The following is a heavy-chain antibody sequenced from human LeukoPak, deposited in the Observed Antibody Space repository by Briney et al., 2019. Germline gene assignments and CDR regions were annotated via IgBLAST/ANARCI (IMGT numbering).Heavy chain of an antibody. CDR2: ISAYSRKR. Sequence: ASVKVSCKASGYTFTDFGISWVRQAPGQGLEWMGWISAYSRKRKYAQNVQDRVTMTTDTSTSTAYMELRSLRSDDTAVYYCARDLGEDTTMIFFDFWGQGTLVTVSS. D-gene: IGHD5-18*01. CDR1: GYTFTDFG. V-gene: IGHV1-18*01. CDR3: ARDLGEDTTMIFFDF. J-gene: IGHJ4*02.